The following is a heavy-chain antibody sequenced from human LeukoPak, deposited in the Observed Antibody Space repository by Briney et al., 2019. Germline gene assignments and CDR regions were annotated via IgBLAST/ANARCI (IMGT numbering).Heavy chain of an antibody. CDR2: IYHSGST. CDR1: GYSISSGYY. V-gene: IGHV4-38-2*02. Sequence: SETLSLTCAVSGYSISSGYYWGWIRQPPGKGLEWIGSIYHSGSTYYNPSLKSRVTISVDTSKNQFSLKLSSVTAADTAVYYCARDAAGTLSFDYWGQGTLATVSS. CDR3: ARDAAGTLSFDY. D-gene: IGHD6-19*01. J-gene: IGHJ4*02.